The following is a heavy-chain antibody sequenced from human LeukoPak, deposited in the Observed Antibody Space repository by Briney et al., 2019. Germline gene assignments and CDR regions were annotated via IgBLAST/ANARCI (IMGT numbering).Heavy chain of an antibody. J-gene: IGHJ5*02. CDR3: ARNYGGNLNLFDP. CDR1: GGTFSSYA. D-gene: IGHD4-23*01. Sequence: SVKVSCTASGGTFSSYAISWVRQAPGQGLEWMGGIIPIFGTANYAQKFQGRVTITTDESTSTAYMELSSLRSEDTAVYYCARNYGGNLNLFDPWGQGTLVTVSS. CDR2: IIPIFGTA. V-gene: IGHV1-69*05.